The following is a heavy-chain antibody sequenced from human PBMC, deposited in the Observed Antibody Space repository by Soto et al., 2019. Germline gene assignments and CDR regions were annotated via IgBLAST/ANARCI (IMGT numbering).Heavy chain of an antibody. CDR2: IFYNGKA. CDR1: GGSISRGGFY. D-gene: IGHD2-21*01. J-gene: IGHJ3*01. V-gene: IGHV4-31*03. Sequence: SETLSLTCTVSGGSISRGGFYWSWIRHHPGKGLEWIGNIFYNGKAYNNPSLVSRLSISVDTSKNQFSLNLSPVTAADTAVYYCARDQIALNSFDVWGQGIRVTVSS. CDR3: ARDQIALNSFDV.